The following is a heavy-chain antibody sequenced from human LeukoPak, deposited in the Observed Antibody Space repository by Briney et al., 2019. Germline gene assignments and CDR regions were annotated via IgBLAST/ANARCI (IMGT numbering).Heavy chain of an antibody. D-gene: IGHD2-15*01. CDR2: IKSKIDGGTI. Sequence: GGSLRLSCVASGFTFSDAWMSWVRQAPGKGLEWVGRIKSKIDGGTIDYAAPVKGRFAISRDDSRNTLYLQMNSLKTEDTAVYYCTTRRQDGWWGQGTLVTVSS. CDR1: GFTFSDAW. CDR3: TTRRQDGW. V-gene: IGHV3-15*01. J-gene: IGHJ4*02.